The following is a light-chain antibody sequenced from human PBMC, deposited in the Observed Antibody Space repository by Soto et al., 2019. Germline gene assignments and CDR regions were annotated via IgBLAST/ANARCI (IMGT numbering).Light chain of an antibody. J-gene: IGLJ2*01. V-gene: IGLV2-14*01. CDR2: DVS. Sequence: QSALTQPDSVSGSPGQSITISCTGTSRDVGGYNYVSWYQQHPGKAPKLMIYDVSNRPSGVSNRFSGSKSGNTASLTISGLQAEDEGDYYCSSYTSSSTVVFGGGTKLTVL. CDR1: SRDVGGYNY. CDR3: SSYTSSSTVV.